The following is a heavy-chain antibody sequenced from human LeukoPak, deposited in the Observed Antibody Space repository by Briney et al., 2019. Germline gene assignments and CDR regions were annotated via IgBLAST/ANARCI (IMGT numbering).Heavy chain of an antibody. J-gene: IGHJ4*02. CDR2: IIPILGIA. CDR3: ARVSSNSRGDYLDS. D-gene: IGHD7-27*01. Sequence: ASVKVSCKASGGTFSSYAISWVRQAPGQGLEWMGRIIPILGIANYAQKFQGRVTITADKSTSTAYMELSSLRSEDTAVYYCARVSSNSRGDYLDSWGQGTLVTVSS. CDR1: GGTFSSYA. V-gene: IGHV1-69*04.